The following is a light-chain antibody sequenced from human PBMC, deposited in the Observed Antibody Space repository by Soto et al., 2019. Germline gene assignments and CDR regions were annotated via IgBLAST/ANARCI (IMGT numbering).Light chain of an antibody. Sequence: ILLTQSPCSLSASVGARLTITFRASQGIDTSLAWYQQKPGKAPKLLIYAASNFQSGVPSRFSGSGSGTHFTLTISSLQPEDFATYYCQQLHGYPITFGQGTRMEIK. V-gene: IGKV1-9*01. CDR1: QGIDTS. CDR3: QQLHGYPIT. J-gene: IGKJ5*01. CDR2: AAS.